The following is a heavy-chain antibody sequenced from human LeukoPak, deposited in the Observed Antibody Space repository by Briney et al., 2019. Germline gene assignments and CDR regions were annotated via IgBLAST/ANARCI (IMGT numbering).Heavy chain of an antibody. Sequence: PGGSVRLSCAASGFTFSRYWMHWVRQAPGKGLVWVSRMNTDGSRTDYADSVKGRFTISRDNAKNTLYLQMNSLGVEDTAVYSCASDFGGHDDFWGQGILVILSS. CDR2: MNTDGSRT. J-gene: IGHJ4*02. CDR1: GFTFSRYW. D-gene: IGHD4-23*01. CDR3: ASDFGGHDDF. V-gene: IGHV3-74*01.